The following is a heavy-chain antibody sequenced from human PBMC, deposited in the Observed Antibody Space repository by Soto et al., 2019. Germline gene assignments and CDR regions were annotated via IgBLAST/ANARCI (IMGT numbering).Heavy chain of an antibody. CDR1: GFTFSSYG. J-gene: IGHJ6*03. V-gene: IGHV3-33*01. CDR2: IWYDGSNK. D-gene: IGHD6-13*01. CDR3: ARDKQQLELGVVYYYYYMDV. Sequence: QPGGSLRLSCAASGFTFSSYGMHWVRQAPGKGLEWVAVIWYDGSNKYYADSVKGRFTISRDNSKNTLYLQMNSLRAEDTAVYYCARDKQQLELGVVYYYYYMDVWGKGTTVTVSS.